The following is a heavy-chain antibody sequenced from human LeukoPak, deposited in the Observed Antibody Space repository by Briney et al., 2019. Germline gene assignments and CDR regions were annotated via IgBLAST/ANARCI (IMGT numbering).Heavy chain of an antibody. CDR3: ARGLAVAGAIIDY. V-gene: IGHV3-21*01. CDR2: ISSSSSYI. J-gene: IGHJ4*02. Sequence: PGGSLRLSCAASGFTFSSYSMNWVRQAPGKGLDWVSSISSSSSYIYYADSVKGRFTISRDNAKNSLYLQMNSLRAEDTAVYYCARGLAVAGAIIDYWGQGTLVTVSS. D-gene: IGHD6-19*01. CDR1: GFTFSSYS.